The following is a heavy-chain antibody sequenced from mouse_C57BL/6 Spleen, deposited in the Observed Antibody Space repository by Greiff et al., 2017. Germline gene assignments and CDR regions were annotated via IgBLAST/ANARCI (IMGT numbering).Heavy chain of an antibody. V-gene: IGHV1-22*01. J-gene: IGHJ3*01. Sequence: VQLQQSGPELVKPGASVKMSCKASGYTFTDYNMHWVKQSHGKSLEWIGYINPNNGGTSYNQKFKGKATLTVNKSSSTAYMELRSLTSAESAVYSCARGDFCSSSCAYWGQGTLVTVSA. CDR1: GYTFTDYN. CDR3: ARGDFCSSSCAY. CDR2: INPNNGGT. D-gene: IGHD1-1*01.